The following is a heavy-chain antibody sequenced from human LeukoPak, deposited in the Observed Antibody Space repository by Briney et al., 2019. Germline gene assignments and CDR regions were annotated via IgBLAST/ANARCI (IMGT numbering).Heavy chain of an antibody. J-gene: IGHJ6*04. V-gene: IGHV3-7*01. CDR3: AELGITMIGGV. CDR2: IKQDGSEK. CDR1: GFTFSSYW. Sequence: EGSLRLSCAASGFTFSSYWMSWVRQAPGKGLEWVANIKQDGSEKYYVDSVKGRFTISRDNAKNSLYLQMNSLRAEDTAVYYCAELGITMIGGVWGKGTTVTISS. D-gene: IGHD3-10*02.